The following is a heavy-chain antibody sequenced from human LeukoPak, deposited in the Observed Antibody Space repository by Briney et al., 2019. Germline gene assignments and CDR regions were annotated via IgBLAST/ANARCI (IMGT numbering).Heavy chain of an antibody. Sequence: ASVKVSCKASGYTFTSYGISWVRQAPGQGLEWTGWISAYNGNTNYAQKLQGRVTMTTDTSTSTAYMELRSLRSDDTAVYYCARSDYVWGSYRYTPPYYYYYGMDVWGQGTTVTVSS. CDR1: GYTFTSYG. V-gene: IGHV1-18*01. J-gene: IGHJ6*02. D-gene: IGHD3-16*02. CDR3: ARSDYVWGSYRYTPPYYYYYGMDV. CDR2: ISAYNGNT.